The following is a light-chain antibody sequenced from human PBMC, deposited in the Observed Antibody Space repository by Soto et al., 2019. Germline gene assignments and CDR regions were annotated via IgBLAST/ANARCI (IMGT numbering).Light chain of an antibody. Sequence: QSVLTQPPSASGTPGQRVTISCSGSSSNIGSNYVYWYQQLPGTAPKLLIYSNNQRPSGVPDRFSGSKSGTSASLAISGLRSEDEADYYCAAWDDSLRGGVFGGVTKLTVL. V-gene: IGLV1-47*02. CDR2: SNN. CDR1: SSNIGSNY. CDR3: AAWDDSLRGGV. J-gene: IGLJ3*02.